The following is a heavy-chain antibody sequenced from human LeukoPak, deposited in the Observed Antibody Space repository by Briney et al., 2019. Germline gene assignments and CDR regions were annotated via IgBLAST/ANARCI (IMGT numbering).Heavy chain of an antibody. CDR2: INPNSGGT. CDR3: AREGTVAGTAFDI. Sequence: ASVKGSCTASGYTFTGYYMHWVRQAAGQGVEGMGWINPNSGGTNYAQKFHGRVTMTRDTSISTAYMELSRERSDDTAVYYCAREGTVAGTAFDIWGQGTMVTVSS. V-gene: IGHV1-2*02. CDR1: GYTFTGYY. D-gene: IGHD6-19*01. J-gene: IGHJ3*02.